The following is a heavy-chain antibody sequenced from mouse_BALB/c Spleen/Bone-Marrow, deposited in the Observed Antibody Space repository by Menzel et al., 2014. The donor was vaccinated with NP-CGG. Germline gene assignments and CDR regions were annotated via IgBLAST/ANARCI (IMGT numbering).Heavy chain of an antibody. J-gene: IGHJ4*01. Sequence: VQLQQSGAELVRPGVSVKISCKGSGYTFTDYAIHWVKQSHAKSLEWIGLISGYYGDAIYNQKFKGKATTTVDKSSRTAYMDLARLTPEDSAIYYCARSGKVRNAMDYWGQGTSVTVSS. CDR1: GYTFTDYA. CDR2: ISGYYGDA. V-gene: IGHV1-67*01. D-gene: IGHD2-14*01. CDR3: ARSGKVRNAMDY.